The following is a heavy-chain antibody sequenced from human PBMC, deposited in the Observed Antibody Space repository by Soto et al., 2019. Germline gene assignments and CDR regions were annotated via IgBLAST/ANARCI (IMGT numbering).Heavy chain of an antibody. CDR2: ISWNSGSI. CDR1: GFTFDDYA. J-gene: IGHJ4*02. V-gene: IGHV3-9*01. CDR3: AKSPSYYGDFDY. D-gene: IGHD4-17*01. Sequence: EVPLVESGGGLVQPGRSLRLSCAASGFTFDDYAMHWVRQAPGKGLEWVSGISWNSGSIGYADSVKGRFTISRDNAMNSLYLQMNSLRAEDTALYYCAKSPSYYGDFDYWGQGTLVTVSS.